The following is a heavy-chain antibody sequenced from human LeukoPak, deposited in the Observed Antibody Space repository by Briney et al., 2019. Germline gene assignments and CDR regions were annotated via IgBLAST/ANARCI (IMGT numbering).Heavy chain of an antibody. J-gene: IGHJ4*02. Sequence: GGSLRLSCAASGFTFTKYAMNWVRQAPGKGLEWVSSISASGKTTYYADSVKGRFSISRDNSKNTLYLQMNSLRGEDTAVYYCASVFPHGPIDYWGQGTLVTVSS. CDR3: ASVFPHGPIDY. D-gene: IGHD5/OR15-5a*01. V-gene: IGHV3-23*01. CDR1: GFTFTKYA. CDR2: ISASGKTT.